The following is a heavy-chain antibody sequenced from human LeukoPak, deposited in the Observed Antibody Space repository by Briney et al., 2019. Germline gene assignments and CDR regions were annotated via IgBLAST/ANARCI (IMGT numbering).Heavy chain of an antibody. CDR1: GFTFSSYA. CDR3: AKDSPLRTSYHGYFDY. V-gene: IGHV3-23*01. D-gene: IGHD3-16*01. CDR2: LTLSGTNT. Sequence: GGSLRLSCAASGFTFSSYAMSWVRQAPGKGLEWVSALTLSGTNTHYAVSVKGRFTISRDVSKNTLYLQMNTLRAEDTAVYYCAKDSPLRTSYHGYFDYWGQGTLVTVSS. J-gene: IGHJ4*02.